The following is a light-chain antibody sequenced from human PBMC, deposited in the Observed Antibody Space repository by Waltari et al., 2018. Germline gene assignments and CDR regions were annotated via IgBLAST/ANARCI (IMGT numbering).Light chain of an antibody. CDR2: GAN. Sequence: QTVVTQEPSVTVSPGGTVTLTCASSTGAVTSGDYANWFQQKPGQAPRSLIFGANNKYSWTPARFSGSLLGGKAALTLSGVQPEDEAENYCLLYYGGLWVFGGGTKLTVL. CDR3: LLYYGGLWV. J-gene: IGLJ3*02. V-gene: IGLV7-43*01. CDR1: TGAVTSGDY.